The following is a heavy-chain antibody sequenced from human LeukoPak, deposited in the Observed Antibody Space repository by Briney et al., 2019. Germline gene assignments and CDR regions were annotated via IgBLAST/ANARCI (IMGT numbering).Heavy chain of an antibody. J-gene: IGHJ6*03. V-gene: IGHV4-59*08. D-gene: IGHD6-19*01. CDR1: GGSINNYY. CDR3: ASRETVAGKPYYMDV. Sequence: SETLSLTCTVSGGSINNYYWSWIPLPPGKVLEWIGYIFYSGSTNYNPSLKSRVTITIDTSKTQFSLRLSSVTAADTALYYCASRETVAGKPYYMDVWGKGTTVTVSS. CDR2: IFYSGST.